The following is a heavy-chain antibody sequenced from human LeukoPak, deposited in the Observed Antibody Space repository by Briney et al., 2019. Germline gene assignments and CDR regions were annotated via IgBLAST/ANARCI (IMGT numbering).Heavy chain of an antibody. D-gene: IGHD3-10*01. V-gene: IGHV3-21*01. J-gene: IGHJ4*02. CDR1: GFTFSSYS. CDR2: ISRSSSDM. Sequence: GGSLRLSCAASGFTFSSYSMNWVRQAPGKGLEWVSSISRSSSDMHYADSVKGRFTISRDNAKNSLYLQMNSLRAEDTAVYYCAKEILLWFGELGPGSFDYWGQGTLVTVSS. CDR3: AKEILLWFGELGPGSFDY.